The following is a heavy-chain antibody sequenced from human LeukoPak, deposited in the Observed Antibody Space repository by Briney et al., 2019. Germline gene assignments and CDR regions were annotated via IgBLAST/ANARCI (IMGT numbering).Heavy chain of an antibody. CDR2: IFHSGST. Sequence: SETLSLTCTVSGDSISSSSYYWGWIRQPPGKGLEWIGSIFHSGSTYYNPSLKSRVTISVDTSKNQFSLKLTSVTAADTAVYYCARSWFSTGPADYWGQGTLVTVSS. V-gene: IGHV4-39*01. J-gene: IGHJ4*02. D-gene: IGHD6-13*01. CDR1: GDSISSSSYY. CDR3: ARSWFSTGPADY.